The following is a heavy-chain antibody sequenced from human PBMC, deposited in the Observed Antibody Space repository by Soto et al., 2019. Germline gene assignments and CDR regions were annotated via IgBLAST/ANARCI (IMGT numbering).Heavy chain of an antibody. D-gene: IGHD6-19*01. J-gene: IGHJ4*02. CDR3: ARAVAVPADFDY. V-gene: IGHV1-3*05. CDR1: GYTFTGYA. Sequence: QVQLVQSGAEEKKPGASVKVSCKASGYTFTGYAMHWVRQAPGQRLEWMGWINAGNGNTKYSKKFKGRVTITRDTSASTAYMELSSLRSEDTAVYYCARAVAVPADFDYWGQGTLVTVSS. CDR2: INAGNGNT.